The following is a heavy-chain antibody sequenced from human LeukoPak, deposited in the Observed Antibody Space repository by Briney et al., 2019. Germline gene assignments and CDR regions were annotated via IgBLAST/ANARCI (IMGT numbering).Heavy chain of an antibody. Sequence: GGSLRLSCAASGFTFSSYSMNWVRQAPGKGLEWVSSISSSSSYIYYADSVKGRFTISRDNAKNSLYLRMNSLRAEDTAVYYCARLSRGSRLFDYWGQGTLVTVSS. J-gene: IGHJ4*02. CDR1: GFTFSSYS. CDR3: ARLSRGSRLFDY. CDR2: ISSSSSYI. V-gene: IGHV3-21*01. D-gene: IGHD3-10*01.